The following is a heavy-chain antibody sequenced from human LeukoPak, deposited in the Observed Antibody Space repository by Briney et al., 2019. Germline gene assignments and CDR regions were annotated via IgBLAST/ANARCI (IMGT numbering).Heavy chain of an antibody. J-gene: IGHJ5*02. CDR3: TIVLRPYRGSGYRNWFDP. CDR2: IKSKTDGETA. V-gene: IGHV3-15*01. Sequence: GGSLRLSCEASGFTFSMYSMAWVRQVPGKGLEWLGRIKSKTDGETADYAAPVRGRFFISRDDRKDTLYVEINSLKTEDTGIYYCTIVLRPYRGSGYRNWFDPWGRGTLVTVSS. CDR1: GFTFSMYS. D-gene: IGHD3-22*01.